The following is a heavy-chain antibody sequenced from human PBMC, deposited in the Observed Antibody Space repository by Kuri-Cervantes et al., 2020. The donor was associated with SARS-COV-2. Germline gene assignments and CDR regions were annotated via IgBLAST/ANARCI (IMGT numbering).Heavy chain of an antibody. Sequence: SETLSLTCAVYGGSFSGYYWRWIRQPPGKGLEWIGEINHSGSTNYNPSLKSRVTISVDTSKNQFSLKLSSVTAADTAVYYCARGTQGLFGELLYSPGYFDLWGRGTLVTVSS. J-gene: IGHJ2*01. CDR2: INHSGST. D-gene: IGHD3-10*02. V-gene: IGHV4-34*01. CDR1: GGSFSGYY. CDR3: ARGTQGLFGELLYSPGYFDL.